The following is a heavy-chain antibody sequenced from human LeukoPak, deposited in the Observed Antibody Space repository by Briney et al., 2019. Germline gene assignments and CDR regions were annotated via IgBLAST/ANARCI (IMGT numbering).Heavy chain of an antibody. CDR2: ISSSGITT. D-gene: IGHD6-19*01. Sequence: PGGSLRHSCVASGFTFSRYEMNWVRQAPGKGLEWVSYISSSGITTYHADSVKGRFTTSRDNAKNSLYLQMNSLRAEDTAVYYCARDGVAGFDYWGQGTLVTVSS. CDR3: ARDGVAGFDY. CDR1: GFTFSRYE. J-gene: IGHJ4*02. V-gene: IGHV3-48*03.